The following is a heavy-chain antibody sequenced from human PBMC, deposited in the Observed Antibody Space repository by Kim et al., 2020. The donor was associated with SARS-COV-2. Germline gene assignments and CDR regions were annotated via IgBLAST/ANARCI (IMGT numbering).Heavy chain of an antibody. J-gene: IGHJ6*02. V-gene: IGHV4-59*09. D-gene: IGHD6-19*01. Sequence: YHPSLKSRVTRSVDTSKNQFSLKLSSVTAADTAVYYCASGYSSNYGIDVWGQGTTVTVSS. CDR3: ASGYSSNYGIDV.